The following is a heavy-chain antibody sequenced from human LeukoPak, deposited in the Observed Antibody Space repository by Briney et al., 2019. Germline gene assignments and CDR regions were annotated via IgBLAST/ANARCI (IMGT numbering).Heavy chain of an antibody. D-gene: IGHD2-15*01. CDR2: ISSSSTTI. J-gene: IGHJ4*02. CDR1: GFTFSSSS. CDR3: ARDSSFLYCSGGSCYSY. V-gene: IGHV3-48*02. Sequence: GGSLRLSCAASGFTFSSSSMNWVRQAPGKGLEWVSYISSSSTTIYYADSVKGRFTISRDNAKNSLYLQTNSLRDEDTAVYFCARDSSFLYCSGGSCYSYWGQGTLVTVSS.